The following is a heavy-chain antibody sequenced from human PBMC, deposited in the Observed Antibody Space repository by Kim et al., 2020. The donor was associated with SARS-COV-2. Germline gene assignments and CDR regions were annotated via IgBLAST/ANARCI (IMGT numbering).Heavy chain of an antibody. CDR3: ARDGGLSSWYPYYYYYGMDV. V-gene: IGHV4-59*13. J-gene: IGHJ6*02. D-gene: IGHD6-13*01. Sequence: SETLSLTCTVSGGSISSYYWSWIRQPPGKGLEWIGYIYYSGSTNYNPSLKSRVTISVDTSKNQFSLKLSSVTAADTAVYYCARDGGLSSWYPYYYYYGMDVWGQGTTVTVSS. CDR2: IYYSGST. CDR1: GGSISSYY.